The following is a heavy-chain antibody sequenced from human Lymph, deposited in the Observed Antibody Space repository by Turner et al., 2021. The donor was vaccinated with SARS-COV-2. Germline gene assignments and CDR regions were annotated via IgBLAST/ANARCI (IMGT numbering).Heavy chain of an antibody. CDR3: ARKAAPGMGGGVFYYYYGMDV. D-gene: IGHD6-13*01. CDR2: IIPILGIA. Sequence: QVQLVQSGAEVKKPGSSVKVSCKASGGTFSSYAISWVRQAPGQGLEWMGGIIPILGIANYAQRFQGRVTITADKSTSTAYLEVSRLRSEDTAVYYCARKAAPGMGGGVFYYYYGMDVWGQGTTVTVSS. V-gene: IGHV1-69*10. CDR1: GGTFSSYA. J-gene: IGHJ6*02.